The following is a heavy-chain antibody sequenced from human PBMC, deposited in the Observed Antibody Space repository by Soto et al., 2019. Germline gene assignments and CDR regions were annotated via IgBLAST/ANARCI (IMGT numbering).Heavy chain of an antibody. V-gene: IGHV4-34*01. D-gene: IGHD3-3*01. CDR2: TNHSGST. CDR3: ARTSRYYDFWSGYSNRKGINWFDP. J-gene: IGHJ5*02. Sequence: PSETLSLTCAVYGGSFSGYYRSWISQPPGKGLEWIGETNHSGSTNYNPSLKSRVTISVDTSKNQFSLKLSSVTAADTAVYYCARTSRYYDFWSGYSNRKGINWFDPWGQGTLVTVSS. CDR1: GGSFSGYY.